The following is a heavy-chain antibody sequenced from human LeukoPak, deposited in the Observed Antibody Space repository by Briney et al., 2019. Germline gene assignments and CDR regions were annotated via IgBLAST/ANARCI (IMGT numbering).Heavy chain of an antibody. D-gene: IGHD6-13*01. Sequence: SETLSLTCTVSGGSISSSSYYWCWIRQPPGKGLEWIGSIYYSGSTYYNPSLKSRVTISVDTSKNQFSLKLSSVTAADTAVYYCARGSGIAAAGYFDCWGQGTLVTVSS. CDR2: IYYSGST. J-gene: IGHJ4*02. CDR1: GGSISSSSYY. V-gene: IGHV4-39*07. CDR3: ARGSGIAAAGYFDC.